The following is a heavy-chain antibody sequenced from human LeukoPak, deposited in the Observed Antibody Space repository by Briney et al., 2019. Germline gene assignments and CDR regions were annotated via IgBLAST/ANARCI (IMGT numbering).Heavy chain of an antibody. D-gene: IGHD3-9*01. Sequence: SVKVSCKASGGTFSSYAISWVRQAPGQGLEWMGGIIPIFGTANYAQKFQGRVTITADESTSTAYMELSSLRSEDTAVYYCARDVYYDILTGYLDYWGQGTLVTVSS. CDR1: GGTFSSYA. J-gene: IGHJ4*02. V-gene: IGHV1-69*13. CDR3: ARDVYYDILTGYLDY. CDR2: IIPIFGTA.